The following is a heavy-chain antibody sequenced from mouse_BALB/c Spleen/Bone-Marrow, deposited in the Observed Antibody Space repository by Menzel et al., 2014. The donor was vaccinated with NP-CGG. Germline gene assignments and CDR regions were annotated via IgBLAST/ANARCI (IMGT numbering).Heavy chain of an antibody. CDR3: ARHAYYEKTEVSFVY. J-gene: IGHJ3*01. CDR2: ISGDGRYT. Sequence: EVKLVESGGGLVESGGSLKLSCAASGLSFSNYGMSWVRQTPEKRLEWVATISGDGRYTFYSDSVKGRFTISRDNAKNNPYLQQSRLRSEETPLYYCARHAYYEKTEVSFVYWGQGTL. CDR1: GLSFSNYG. D-gene: IGHD2-10*01. V-gene: IGHV5-9-2*01.